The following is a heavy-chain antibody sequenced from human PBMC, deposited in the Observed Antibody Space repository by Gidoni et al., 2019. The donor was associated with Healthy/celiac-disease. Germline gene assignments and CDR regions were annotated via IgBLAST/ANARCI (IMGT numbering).Heavy chain of an antibody. CDR2: IYYSGST. CDR3: ASHRSGYYRNYFDY. Sequence: QVQLQESGPGLVKPSQTLSLTCTVSGASISSGGYYWSWIRQHPGKGLEWIGYIYYSGSTYYNPSLKSRVTISADTSKNQFSLKLSSVTAADTAVYYCASHRSGYYRNYFDYWGQGTLVTVSS. D-gene: IGHD3-3*01. V-gene: IGHV4-31*03. CDR1: GASISSGGYY. J-gene: IGHJ4*02.